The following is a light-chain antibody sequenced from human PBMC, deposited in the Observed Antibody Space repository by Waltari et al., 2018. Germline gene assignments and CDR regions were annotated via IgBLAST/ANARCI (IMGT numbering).Light chain of an antibody. CDR3: LVYYGGAWV. CDR1: AGAVTSGYY. CDR2: TTN. J-gene: IGLJ3*02. Sequence: QTVVTQEPSLTVSPGGTVTLTCPSSAGAVTSGYYPNWFQQKPGQAPRALIYTTNNKHSWTPARFSGSLLGDKAALTLSGVQPEDEAEYYCLVYYGGAWVFGGGTKLTVL. V-gene: IGLV7-43*01.